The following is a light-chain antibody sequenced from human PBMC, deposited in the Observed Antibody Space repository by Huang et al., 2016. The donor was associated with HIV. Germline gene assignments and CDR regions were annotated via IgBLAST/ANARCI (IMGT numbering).Light chain of an antibody. CDR1: QSLLHSAGNTY. CDR2: KVS. CDR3: MQGTHWPLT. J-gene: IGKJ4*01. V-gene: IGKV2-30*02. Sequence: DVVMTQSPLSLPVTLGQPASIPCRSSQSLLHSAGNTYLIWLQQRPGHSPRRLIYKVSNRDSGVPDRFSGSGSGSDFTLRISRVEPEDVGVYYCMQGTHWPLTFGGGTKVEIK.